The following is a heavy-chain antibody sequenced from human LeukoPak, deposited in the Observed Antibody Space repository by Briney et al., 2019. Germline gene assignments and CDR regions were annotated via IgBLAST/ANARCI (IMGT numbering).Heavy chain of an antibody. D-gene: IGHD6-13*01. Sequence: SETLSLTCTVSGDSISHYYWSWIRQPPGKGLQWIGYIYYSGSTNYNPSLKSRVTISVDTSKNQFSLKLSSVTAADTAVYYCARISGYQMWFGPWGQGTLVTVSS. V-gene: IGHV4-59*13. CDR1: GDSISHYY. CDR2: IYYSGST. CDR3: ARISGYQMWFGP. J-gene: IGHJ5*02.